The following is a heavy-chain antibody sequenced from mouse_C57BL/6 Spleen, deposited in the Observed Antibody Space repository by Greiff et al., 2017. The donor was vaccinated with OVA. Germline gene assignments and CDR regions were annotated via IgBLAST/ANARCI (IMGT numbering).Heavy chain of an antibody. Sequence: EVKVEESGGGLVKPGGSLKLSCAASGFTFSSYAMSWVRQTPEKRLEWVATISDGGSYTYYPDNVKGRFTISRDNAKNNLYLQMSHLKSEDTAMYYCAREATIVSYYAMDYWGQGTSVTVSS. D-gene: IGHD2-5*01. J-gene: IGHJ4*01. V-gene: IGHV5-4*01. CDR1: GFTFSSYA. CDR2: ISDGGSYT. CDR3: AREATIVSYYAMDY.